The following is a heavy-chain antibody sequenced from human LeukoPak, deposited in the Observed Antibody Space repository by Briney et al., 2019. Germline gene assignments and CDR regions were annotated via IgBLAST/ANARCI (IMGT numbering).Heavy chain of an antibody. CDR2: ISTRGGST. V-gene: IGHV3-23*01. J-gene: IGHJ4*02. CDR1: GFTFNSYV. Sequence: GGSLRLSCAASGFTFNSYVMSWVRQTPGKGLEWVSYISTRGGSTYYADSVKGRFTISRDNSKNTLYLQMNSPRAEDTAVYYCASSSRSVPNDYWGQGTLVTVSS. D-gene: IGHD2-15*01. CDR3: ASSSRSVPNDY.